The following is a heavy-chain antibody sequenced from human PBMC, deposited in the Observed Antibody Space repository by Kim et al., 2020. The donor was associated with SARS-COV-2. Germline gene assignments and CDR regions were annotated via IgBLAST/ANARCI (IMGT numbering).Heavy chain of an antibody. D-gene: IGHD3-10*01. CDR2: ST. J-gene: IGHJ3*02. CDR3: ARVRGDGAFDI. V-gene: IGHV3-53*01. Sequence: STYYADSVKGRFTISRDNSKNTLYLQMNSLRAEDTAVYYCARVRGDGAFDIWGQGTMDTVSS.